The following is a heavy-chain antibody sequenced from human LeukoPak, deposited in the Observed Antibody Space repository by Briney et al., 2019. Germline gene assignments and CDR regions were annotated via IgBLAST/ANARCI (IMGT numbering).Heavy chain of an antibody. V-gene: IGHV3-30*02. D-gene: IGHD3-10*01. Sequence: PGGSLRLSCAASGFTFSSYGLHWVRQAPGKGLELVAFIRYDGSNKYYADSVKGRFTISRDNSKNTLYLQMNSLRAEDTAVYYCAKLWFGELLWNYYYMDVWGKGTTVTISS. J-gene: IGHJ6*03. CDR2: IRYDGSNK. CDR3: AKLWFGELLWNYYYMDV. CDR1: GFTFSSYG.